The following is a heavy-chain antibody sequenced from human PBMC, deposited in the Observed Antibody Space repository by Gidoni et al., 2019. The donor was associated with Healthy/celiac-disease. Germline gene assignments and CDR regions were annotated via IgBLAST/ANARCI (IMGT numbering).Heavy chain of an antibody. CDR1: GFTFSSYA. J-gene: IGHJ3*02. CDR2: ISYDGSNK. V-gene: IGHV3-30-3*01. Sequence: QVPLVESGGGVVHPGRSLRLSCAASGFTFSSYAMHWVRQAPGKGLEWVAVISYDGSNKSYADSVKGRFTISRDNSKNTLYLQMNSLGAEDAAVYYCARDRTFDIWGQGTMVTVSS. CDR3: ARDRTFDI.